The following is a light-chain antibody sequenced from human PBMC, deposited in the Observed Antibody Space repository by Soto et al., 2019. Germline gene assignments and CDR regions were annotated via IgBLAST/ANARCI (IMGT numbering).Light chain of an antibody. J-gene: IGLJ3*02. CDR2: LNSDGSH. V-gene: IGLV4-69*01. CDR1: SGHSSYA. CDR3: QTWGTGIWV. Sequence: QSVLTQSPSASASLGASVQLTCTLSSGHSSYAIAWHQQQPDKGPRYLMKLNSDGSHTKGDGIPHRFSGSSSGAERYLTISRLQSEDEADYYCQTWGTGIWVFGGGTKLTVL.